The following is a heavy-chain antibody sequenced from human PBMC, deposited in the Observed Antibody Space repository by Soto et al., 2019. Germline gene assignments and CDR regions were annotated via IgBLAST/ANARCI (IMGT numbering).Heavy chain of an antibody. V-gene: IGHV4-31*03. CDR2: IYHSGST. CDR1: GDSISRGGYY. CDR3: ARDGAGAYGLGWFDP. J-gene: IGHJ5*02. D-gene: IGHD2-21*01. Sequence: QVQLQESGPGLVKPSQTLSLTCTVSGDSISRGGYYWNWLRQHPRKGLEWIGYIYHSGSTIYNPSLKSRVTXSIEASXXRLSLELSNVTAADTAVYYCARDGAGAYGLGWFDPWGQGILVTVSS.